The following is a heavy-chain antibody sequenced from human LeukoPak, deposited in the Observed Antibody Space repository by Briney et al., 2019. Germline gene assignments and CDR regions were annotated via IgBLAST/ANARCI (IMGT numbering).Heavy chain of an antibody. CDR3: GRDPDHGAVDY. CDR2: ISGSDGST. J-gene: IGHJ4*02. V-gene: IGHV3-23*01. CDR1: GFSFSSYA. D-gene: IGHD3-16*01. Sequence: GGSLRLSCAASGFSFSSYAMSWVRQAPGKGLEWVSGISGSDGSTYYADSVKGRFTISRDNSKNTLYLQMNSLRVEDTAVYYCGRDPDHGAVDYWGQGTLVTVSS.